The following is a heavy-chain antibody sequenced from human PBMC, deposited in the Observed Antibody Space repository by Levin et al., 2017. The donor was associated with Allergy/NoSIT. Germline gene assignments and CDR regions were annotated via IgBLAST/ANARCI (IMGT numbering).Heavy chain of an antibody. CDR2: IFHSGSS. CDR3: ASGRLNLDY. CDR1: GGSISDYY. Sequence: SQTLSLTCTVSGGSISDYYWTWIRQPPGKGLEWIGYIFHSGSSNYNSSLKSRVTMSVDTSKNQVSLNLSSVTAADTAVYFCASGRLNLDYWGQGNLFTISS. V-gene: IGHV4-59*01. J-gene: IGHJ4*02.